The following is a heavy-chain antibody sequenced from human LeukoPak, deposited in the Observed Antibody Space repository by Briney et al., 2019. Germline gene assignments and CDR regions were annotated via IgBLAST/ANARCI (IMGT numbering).Heavy chain of an antibody. CDR2: IKQDGSEK. D-gene: IGHD6-19*01. V-gene: IGHV3-7*01. CDR1: GFTFSSYW. J-gene: IGHJ4*02. Sequence: GDLRLSCAASGFTFSSYWMSWVRRAPGKGLEWVANIKQDGSEKYYVDSVKGRFTISRDNAKNSLYLQMNSLRAEDTAVYYCARDLYSSGCFDYWGQGTLVTVSS. CDR3: ARDLYSSGCFDY.